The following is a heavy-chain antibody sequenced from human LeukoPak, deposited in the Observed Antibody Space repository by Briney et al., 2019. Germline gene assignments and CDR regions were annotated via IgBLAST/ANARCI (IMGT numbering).Heavy chain of an antibody. J-gene: IGHJ5*02. CDR1: GFTFSDYY. D-gene: IGHD3-10*01. CDR2: ISSSGSTI. V-gene: IGHV3-11*04. CDR3: AKGQAKYYYGSGSYYNVPLNWFDP. Sequence: GGSLRLSCAASGFTFSDYYMSWICQAPGKGLEWVSYISSSGSTIYYADSVKGRFTISRDNAKNSLYLQMNSLRAEDTAVYYCAKGQAKYYYGSGSYYNVPLNWFDPWGQGTLVTVSS.